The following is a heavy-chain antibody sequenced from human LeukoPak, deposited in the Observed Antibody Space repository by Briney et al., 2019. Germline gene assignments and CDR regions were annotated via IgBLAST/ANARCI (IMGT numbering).Heavy chain of an antibody. CDR2: ISSSSSYI. V-gene: IGHV3-21*01. J-gene: IGHJ3*02. CDR3: ARRLSTQTYYDFWSGYSYAFDI. Sequence: PGGSLRLSCAASGFTFSNYSMNWLRQAPGKGLEWVSSISSSSSYIYYADSVKGRFTISRDNAKNSLYLQMNSLRAEDTAVYYCARRLSTQTYYDFWSGYSYAFDIWGQGTMVTVSS. CDR1: GFTFSNYS. D-gene: IGHD3-3*01.